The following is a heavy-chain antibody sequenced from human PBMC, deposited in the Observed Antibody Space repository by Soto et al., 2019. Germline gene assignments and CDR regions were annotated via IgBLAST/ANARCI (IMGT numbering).Heavy chain of an antibody. CDR3: AKIIGGSLLHHFDY. V-gene: IGHV3-23*01. CDR2: ISGSGGST. Sequence: HPGGSLRLSCAASGFTFSSYAMSWVRQAPGKGLEWVSAISGSGGSTYYADSVKGRFTISRDNSKNTLYLQMNSLRAEDTAVYYCAKIIGGSLLHHFDYWGQGTLVTVSS. CDR1: GFTFSSYA. J-gene: IGHJ4*02. D-gene: IGHD2-15*01.